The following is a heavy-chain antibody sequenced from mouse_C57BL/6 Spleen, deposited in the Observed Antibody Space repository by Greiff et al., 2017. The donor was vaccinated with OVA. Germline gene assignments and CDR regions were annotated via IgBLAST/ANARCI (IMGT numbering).Heavy chain of an antibody. CDR3: TRDEGKYYAMDY. J-gene: IGHJ4*01. V-gene: IGHV5-9-1*02. CDR1: GFTFSSYA. Sequence: EVKLVESGEGLVKPGGSLKLSCAASGFTFSSYAMSWVRQTPEKRLEWVAYISSGGDYIYYADTVKGRVTISSDNARNTLYLQMSSLKSEDTAMYYCTRDEGKYYAMDYWGQGTSVTVSA. CDR2: ISSGGDYI.